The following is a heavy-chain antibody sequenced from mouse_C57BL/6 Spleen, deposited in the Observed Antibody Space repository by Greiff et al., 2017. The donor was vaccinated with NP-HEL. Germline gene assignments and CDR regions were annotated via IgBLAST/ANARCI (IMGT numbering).Heavy chain of an antibody. J-gene: IGHJ1*03. V-gene: IGHV1-7*01. CDR3: ARPATTVVGRGYFDV. CDR1: GYTFTSYW. Sequence: VQLQQSGAELAKPGASVKLSCKASGYTFTSYWMHWVKQRPGQGLEWIGYINPSSGYTKYNQKFKDKATLTADKSSSTAYMQLSSLTYEDAAVYYCARPATTVVGRGYFDVWGTGTTVTVSS. CDR2: INPSSGYT. D-gene: IGHD1-1*01.